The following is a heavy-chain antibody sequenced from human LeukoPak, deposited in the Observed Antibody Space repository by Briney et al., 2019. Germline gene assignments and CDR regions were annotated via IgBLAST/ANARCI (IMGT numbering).Heavy chain of an antibody. CDR2: ITCDGVYT. Sequence: GGSLRLSCAPSGFNFHDYTMHGVRQAPGRGLEVVCLITCDGVYTYYADSVKGRFTISRDISKNSLYLQMHSLSTDDTALYYCATERSRYFHYWGQGTLVTVSS. J-gene: IGHJ4*02. CDR3: ATERSRYFHY. CDR1: GFNFHDYT. D-gene: IGHD3-16*01. V-gene: IGHV3-43*01.